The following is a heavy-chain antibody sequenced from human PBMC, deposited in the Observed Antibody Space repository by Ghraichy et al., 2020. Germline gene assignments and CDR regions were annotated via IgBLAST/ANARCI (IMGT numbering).Heavy chain of an antibody. CDR3: ARDIKSSYWSYYYYAMDV. CDR2: ISHDGSNK. D-gene: IGHD6-13*01. V-gene: IGHV3-30-3*01. J-gene: IGHJ6*02. CDR1: GFTFSTYS. Sequence: GGSLRLSCAASGFTFSTYSMHWVRQAPGKGLEWVAVISHDGSNKYYADSVRGRFTITRDNSKNTLYLQMNSLKAEDTAMYYCARDIKSSYWSYYYYAMDVWGHGTTITVSS.